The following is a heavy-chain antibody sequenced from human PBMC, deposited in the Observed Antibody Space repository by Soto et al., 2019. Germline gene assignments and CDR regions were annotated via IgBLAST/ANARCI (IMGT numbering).Heavy chain of an antibody. CDR3: ERDQRATAMVFFGPDYYSYYGMDV. D-gene: IGHD5-18*01. Sequence: PSQTLSLTCAISGDSVSSNSAAWNWTRQSPSRGLEWLGRTYYRSKWYNDYAVSVKSRITINPDTSKNQFSLQLNSVTPEDTAVYYFERDQRATAMVFFGPDYYSYYGMDVWGQGITVPVSS. CDR2: TYYRSKWYN. CDR1: GDSVSSNSAA. J-gene: IGHJ6*02. V-gene: IGHV6-1*01.